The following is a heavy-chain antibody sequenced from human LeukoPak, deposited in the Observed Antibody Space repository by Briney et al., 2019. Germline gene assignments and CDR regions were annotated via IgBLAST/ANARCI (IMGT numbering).Heavy chain of an antibody. CDR2: IYYSGST. J-gene: IGHJ6*02. D-gene: IGHD3-22*01. Sequence: SETLSPTCTVSGGSISSYYWSWIRQPPGKGLEWIGYIYYSGSTNYNPSLKSRVTISVDTSKNQFSLKLSSVTAADTAVYYCARGEMYYYDSSGFIRPYYYGMDVWGQGTTVTVSS. V-gene: IGHV4-59*08. CDR3: ARGEMYYYDSSGFIRPYYYGMDV. CDR1: GGSISSYY.